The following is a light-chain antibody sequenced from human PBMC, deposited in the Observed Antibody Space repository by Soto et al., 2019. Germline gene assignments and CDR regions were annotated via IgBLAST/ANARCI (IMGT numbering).Light chain of an antibody. CDR3: QQYNNWPLT. CDR2: GAS. Sequence: EIVMTQSPATLSVSPGERATLSCRASQSVNSNLAWYQQKPGQAPRLLIYGASTRPTGIPARFSGSGSGTEFNLTISSLQSEDFAVYSCQQYNNWPLTFGGGTQVEI. CDR1: QSVNSN. J-gene: IGKJ4*01. V-gene: IGKV3D-15*01.